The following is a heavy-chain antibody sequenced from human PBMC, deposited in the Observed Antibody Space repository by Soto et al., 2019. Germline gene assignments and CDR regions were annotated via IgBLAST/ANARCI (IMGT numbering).Heavy chain of an antibody. D-gene: IGHD1-26*01. J-gene: IGHJ5*02. CDR1: GGSIRNTNW. CDR2: IYQSGST. CDR3: ATQEVGGTYVYTFDP. V-gene: IGHV4-4*02. Sequence: PSETLSLTCTVSGGSIRNTNWWSWVRQPPGKGLEWIGEIYQSGSTNYNPSLKSRVTISVDTSKNQFSLKLSSVTAADTAVYYCATQEVGGTYVYTFDPWGQGTLVTVSS.